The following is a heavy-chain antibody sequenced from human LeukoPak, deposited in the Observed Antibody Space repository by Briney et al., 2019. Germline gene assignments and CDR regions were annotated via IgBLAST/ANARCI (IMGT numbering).Heavy chain of an antibody. Sequence: SETLSLTCTVPGGSVSSGSYYWSWIRQPPGKGLEWIGYIYYSGSTNYNPSLKSRVTISVDTSKNQFSLKLSSVTAADTAVYYCAREPRRVNSFDIWGQGTMVTVSS. J-gene: IGHJ3*02. CDR2: IYYSGST. CDR1: GGSVSSGSYY. CDR3: AREPRRVNSFDI. D-gene: IGHD3-3*01. V-gene: IGHV4-61*01.